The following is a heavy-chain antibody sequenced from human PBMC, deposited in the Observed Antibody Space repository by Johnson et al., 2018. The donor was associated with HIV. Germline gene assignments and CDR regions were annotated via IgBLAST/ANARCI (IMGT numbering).Heavy chain of an antibody. V-gene: IGHV3-30*14. CDR1: GFTFSNYP. J-gene: IGHJ4*03. Sequence: VHLVESGGGVVRHGRSLRLSCAASGFTFSNYPMHWVRQTPGKGLEWVAVISFDGSNKYYAYSVKGRFTISRDNSKNTLFLQMNSLRPEDTAVYFCASGDDDGFWGRGTLVTVSS. CDR3: ASGDDDGF. CDR2: ISFDGSNK. D-gene: IGHD5-12*01.